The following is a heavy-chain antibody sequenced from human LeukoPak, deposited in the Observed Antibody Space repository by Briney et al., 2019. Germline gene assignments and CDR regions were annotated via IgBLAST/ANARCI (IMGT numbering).Heavy chain of an antibody. V-gene: IGHV4-39*07. CDR1: GGSIFSTSYY. J-gene: IGHJ4*02. Sequence: PSETLSLTCTVSGGSIFSTSYYWGRIRQPPGKGLEWIGNIYYSGSTYYNPSLKSRVTISVDTSKNQFSLKLSSVTAADTAVYYCARALTQYSSSPWSYWGQGTLVTVSS. D-gene: IGHD6-13*01. CDR2: IYYSGST. CDR3: ARALTQYSSSPWSY.